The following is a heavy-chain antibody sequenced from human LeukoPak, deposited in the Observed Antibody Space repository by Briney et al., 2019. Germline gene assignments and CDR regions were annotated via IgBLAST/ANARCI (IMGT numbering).Heavy chain of an antibody. Sequence: GRSLRLSCAASGFTFDEYAMHWVRQAPGKGLEWVSGISWNSGSIGYADSVKGRFTISRDNAKNSLYLQMNSLRAEDTAVYYCAKEEGYYYDSGGYYVEYFQHWGQGTLVTVSS. CDR1: GFTFDEYA. J-gene: IGHJ1*01. CDR2: ISWNSGSI. D-gene: IGHD3-22*01. V-gene: IGHV3-9*01. CDR3: AKEEGYYYDSGGYYVEYFQH.